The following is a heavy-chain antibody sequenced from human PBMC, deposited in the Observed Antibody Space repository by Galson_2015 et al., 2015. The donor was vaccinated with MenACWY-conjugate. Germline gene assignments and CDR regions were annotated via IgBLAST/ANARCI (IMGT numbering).Heavy chain of an antibody. J-gene: IGHJ4*02. CDR1: GFTFSSYW. V-gene: IGHV3-7*03. D-gene: IGHD1-26*01. Sequence: SLRLSCAASGFTFSSYWMSWVRQAPGKGLEWVANIKQDGSEKYYVDSVKGRFTISRDNAKNSLYLQMNSLRAEDTAVYYCARDFRDSGSPRPHFDYWGQGTLVTVSS. CDR2: IKQDGSEK. CDR3: ARDFRDSGSPRPHFDY.